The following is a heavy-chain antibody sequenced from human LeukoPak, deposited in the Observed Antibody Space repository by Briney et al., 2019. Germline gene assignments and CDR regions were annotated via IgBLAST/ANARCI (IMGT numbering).Heavy chain of an antibody. D-gene: IGHD3-10*01. V-gene: IGHV1-24*01. CDR2: FDPEDGVT. J-gene: IGHJ4*02. CDR3: ATGVLWFGELSLYDY. Sequence: ASVKVSCKVSGYTLTELSMHWVRQAPGKGLEWMGGFDPEDGVTIYAQKFQGRVTMTEDTSTDTAYMELSSLRSEDTAVYYCATGVLWFGELSLYDYWGQGTLVTVSS. CDR1: GYTLTELS.